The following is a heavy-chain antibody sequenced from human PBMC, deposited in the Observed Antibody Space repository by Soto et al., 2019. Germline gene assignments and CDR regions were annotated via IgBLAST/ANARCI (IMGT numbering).Heavy chain of an antibody. D-gene: IGHD7-27*01. CDR2: INPSGGST. CDR3: ARERLGRAVDYYYYGMDV. CDR1: GYTFTSYY. V-gene: IGHV1-46*01. Sequence: ASVKVSCKASGYTFTSYYMHWVRQAPGQGLEWMGIINPSGGSTSYAQKFQGRVTMTRDTSTSTVYMELSGLRSEDTAVYYCARERLGRAVDYYYYGMDVWGQGTTVTVSS. J-gene: IGHJ6*02.